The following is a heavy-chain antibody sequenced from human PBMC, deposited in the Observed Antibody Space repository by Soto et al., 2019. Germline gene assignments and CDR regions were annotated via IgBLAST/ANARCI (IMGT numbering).Heavy chain of an antibody. V-gene: IGHV3-30-3*01. CDR2: ISYDGSNK. Sequence: SLRLSCAASGFTFSSYAMHWVRQAPGKGLEWVAVISYDGSNKYYADSVKGRFTISRDNSKNTLYLQMNSLRAEDTAVYYCARDESVADHYYFDYWGQGTLVTVSS. D-gene: IGHD6-19*01. CDR1: GFTFSSYA. J-gene: IGHJ4*02. CDR3: ARDESVADHYYFDY.